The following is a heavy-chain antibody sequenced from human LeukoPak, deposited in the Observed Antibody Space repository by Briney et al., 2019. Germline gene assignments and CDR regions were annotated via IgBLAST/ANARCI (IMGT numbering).Heavy chain of an antibody. Sequence: ASVKVSCKASGYTFTGYYMHWVRQAPGQGLEWMGWINPNSGGTNYAQKFQGRVTMTRDTSISTAYMELSRLRSDDTAVYYCAMIEYGSSGLYAFDIWGQGTMVTVSS. V-gene: IGHV1-2*02. J-gene: IGHJ3*02. CDR2: INPNSGGT. CDR3: AMIEYGSSGLYAFDI. D-gene: IGHD6-19*01. CDR1: GYTFTGYY.